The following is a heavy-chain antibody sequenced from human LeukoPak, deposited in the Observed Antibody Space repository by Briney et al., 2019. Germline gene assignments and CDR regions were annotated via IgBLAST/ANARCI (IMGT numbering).Heavy chain of an antibody. J-gene: IGHJ4*02. V-gene: IGHV4-39*07. Sequence: SETLSLTCTVSGGSIGSSSYYWGWIRQPPGKGLEWIGSIYYSGSTYYNPSLKSRVTISVDTSKNQFSLKLSSVTAADTAVYYCARPAYYYDSSGYYYGWFDYWGQGTLVTVSS. CDR1: GGSIGSSSYY. D-gene: IGHD3-22*01. CDR2: IYYSGST. CDR3: ARPAYYYDSSGYYYGWFDY.